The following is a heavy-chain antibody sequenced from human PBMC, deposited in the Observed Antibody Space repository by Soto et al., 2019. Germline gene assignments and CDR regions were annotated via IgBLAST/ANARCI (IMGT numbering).Heavy chain of an antibody. D-gene: IGHD2-15*01. CDR2: IIPILGIA. CDR3: ARTYCSGGSCSGQTSYYYGMDV. CDR1: GGTFSSYT. V-gene: IGHV1-69*02. Sequence: QVQLVQSGAEVKKPGSSVKVSCKASGGTFSSYTISWVRQAPGQGLEWMGRIIPILGIANYAQKFQGRVTITADKSPSTAYMEMRSLRSEDTAVYYCARTYCSGGSCSGQTSYYYGMDVWGQGTTVTVSS. J-gene: IGHJ6*02.